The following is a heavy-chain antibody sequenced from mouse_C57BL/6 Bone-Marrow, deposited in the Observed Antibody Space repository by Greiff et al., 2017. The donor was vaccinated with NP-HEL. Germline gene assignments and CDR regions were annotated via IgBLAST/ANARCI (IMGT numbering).Heavy chain of an antibody. J-gene: IGHJ3*01. Sequence: VQLKESGPELVKPGASVKMSCKASGYTFTDYNMHWVKQSHGKSLEWIGYINPNNGGTSYNQKFKGKATLTVNKSSSTAYMELRSLTSEDSAVYYCARFMGLFWFAYWGQGTLVTVSA. CDR3: ARFMGLFWFAY. CDR2: INPNNGGT. V-gene: IGHV1-22*01. D-gene: IGHD1-2*01. CDR1: GYTFTDYN.